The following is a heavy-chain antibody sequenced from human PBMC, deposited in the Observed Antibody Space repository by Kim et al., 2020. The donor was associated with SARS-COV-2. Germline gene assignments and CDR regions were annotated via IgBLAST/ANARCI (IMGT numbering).Heavy chain of an antibody. V-gene: IGHV4-59*08. Sequence: SETLSLTCTVSGGSISSYYWSWIRQPPGKGLEWIGYIYYSGSTNYNPSLKSRVTISVDTSKNQFSLKLSSVTAADTAVYYCASPGGSGWYGYFELWGRG. CDR2: IYYSGST. J-gene: IGHJ2*01. CDR3: ASPGGSGWYGYFEL. D-gene: IGHD6-19*01. CDR1: GGSISSYY.